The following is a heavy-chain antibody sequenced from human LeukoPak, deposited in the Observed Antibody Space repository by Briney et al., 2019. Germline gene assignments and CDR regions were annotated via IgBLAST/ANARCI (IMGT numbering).Heavy chain of an antibody. D-gene: IGHD1-26*01. CDR1: GFTFTNYW. Sequence: GGSLRLSCAASGFTFTNYWMTWVHQVPGKGLEWVANIHKAGSESYYVDSVKGRFAISRDNAKNSLYLQLGSLRVEDTAVYYCARVGAWELQRVFEYWGQGTLVTVSS. CDR2: IHKAGSES. CDR3: ARVGAWELQRVFEY. J-gene: IGHJ4*02. V-gene: IGHV3-7*01.